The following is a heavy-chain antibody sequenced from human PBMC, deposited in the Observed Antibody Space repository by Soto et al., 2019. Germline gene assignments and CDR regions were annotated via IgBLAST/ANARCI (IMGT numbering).Heavy chain of an antibody. D-gene: IGHD6-13*01. CDR2: IYYSGST. Sequence: SETLSLTCTVSGGSISSYYWSWIRQPPGKGLEWIGYIYYSGSTNYNPSPKSRVTISVDTSKNQFSLKLSSVTAADTAVYYCASHGIAAAGFDYWGQGTLVTISS. J-gene: IGHJ4*02. CDR3: ASHGIAAAGFDY. CDR1: GGSISSYY. V-gene: IGHV4-59*08.